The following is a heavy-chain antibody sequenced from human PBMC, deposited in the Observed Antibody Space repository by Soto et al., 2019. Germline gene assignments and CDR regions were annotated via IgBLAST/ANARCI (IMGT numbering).Heavy chain of an antibody. CDR2: ISYDGSNK. CDR1: GFTFMSYG. D-gene: IGHD6-13*01. CDR3: AKDRYSSPGAPYFDY. V-gene: IGHV3-30*18. Sequence: GGSLRLSCAASGFTFMSYGMHWVRQAPGKGLEWVAVISYDGSNKYYADSVKGRFTISRDNSKNTLYLQMNSLRAEDTAVYYCAKDRYSSPGAPYFDYWGQGTLVTVSS. J-gene: IGHJ4*02.